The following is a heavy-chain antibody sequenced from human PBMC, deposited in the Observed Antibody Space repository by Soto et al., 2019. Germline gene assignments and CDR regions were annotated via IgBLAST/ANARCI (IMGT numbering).Heavy chain of an antibody. CDR1: GGSISSSSYS. D-gene: IGHD3-9*01. CDR3: ARLSVLRYFDWLLPYGMDV. J-gene: IGHJ6*02. Sequence: SETLSLTCTVSGGSISSSSYSWGWIRQPPGKGLEWIGSIYYSGSTYYNPSLKSRVTISVDTSKNQFSLKLSSVTAADTAVYYCARLSVLRYFDWLLPYGMDVWGQGTTVTVSS. CDR2: IYYSGST. V-gene: IGHV4-39*01.